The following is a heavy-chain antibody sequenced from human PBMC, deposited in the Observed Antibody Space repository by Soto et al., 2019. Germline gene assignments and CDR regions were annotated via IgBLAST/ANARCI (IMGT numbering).Heavy chain of an antibody. Sequence: ASVKVSCKASGYTFTSYDINWVRQATGQGLEWMGWMNPNSGNTGYAQKFQGRVTMTRNTSISTAYMELSSLRSEDTAVYYCARSSTILPKYYFDYWGQGTLVTVSS. CDR3: ARSSTILPKYYFDY. D-gene: IGHD3-3*01. CDR1: GYTFTSYD. J-gene: IGHJ4*02. CDR2: MNPNSGNT. V-gene: IGHV1-8*01.